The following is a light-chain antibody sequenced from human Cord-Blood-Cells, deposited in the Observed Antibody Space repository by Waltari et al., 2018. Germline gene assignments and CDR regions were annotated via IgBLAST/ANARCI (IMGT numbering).Light chain of an antibody. CDR1: SSDVGGYHY. Sequence: QSALTPPASVSGSPVQSITISCTGTSSDVGGYHYVSWYQQHPGKAPKLMIYDVSNRPSGVSNRFSGSKSGNTASLTISGLQAEDEADYYCSSYTSSSPWVFGGGTKLTVL. V-gene: IGLV2-14*01. CDR2: DVS. CDR3: SSYTSSSPWV. J-gene: IGLJ3*02.